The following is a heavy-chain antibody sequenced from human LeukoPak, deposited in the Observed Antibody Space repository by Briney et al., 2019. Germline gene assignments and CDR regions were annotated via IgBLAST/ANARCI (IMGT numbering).Heavy chain of an antibody. CDR2: IIPIFGTA. V-gene: IGHV1-69*05. J-gene: IGHJ4*02. CDR1: GGTFSSYA. D-gene: IGHD6-19*01. CDR3: ARDISSGWYENDY. Sequence: SVKVSCKASGGTFSSYAISWVRQAPGQGLEWMGRIIPIFGTANYAQKFQGRVTITTDESTSTAYMGLSSLRSEDTAVYYCARDISSGWYENDYWGQGTLVTVSS.